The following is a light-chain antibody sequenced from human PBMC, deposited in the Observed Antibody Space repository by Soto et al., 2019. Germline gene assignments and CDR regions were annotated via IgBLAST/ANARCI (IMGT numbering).Light chain of an antibody. CDR3: QQYGSSPWT. V-gene: IGKV3-20*01. J-gene: IGKJ1*01. CDR1: QSVNNNF. CDR2: GAS. Sequence: EIVLTQSPGTLSLSPGERDTLSCKASQSVNNNFLAWYQQKPGQAPRLLIYGASSRATGIPDRFSGSGSGTDFTLTISRPEPEDFAVYYCQQYGSSPWTFGQGTKVEIK.